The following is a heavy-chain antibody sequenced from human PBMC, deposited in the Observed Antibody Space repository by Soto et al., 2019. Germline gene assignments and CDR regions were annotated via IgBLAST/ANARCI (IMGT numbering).Heavy chain of an antibody. V-gene: IGHV4-39*01. CDR3: ARQPKTGDTDLWFDP. Sequence: QLQLLESGPGLVKASETLSLTCNVSGGSLSTSRSYWAWIRQPPGKGLEWLANIFYRWSTYYNPSPASRVTVSVDTSKNAFSLKLRSVTAADTAVYYCARQPKTGDTDLWFDPWGQGTLVTVSS. CDR2: IFYRWST. CDR1: GGSLSTSRSY. D-gene: IGHD2-21*01. J-gene: IGHJ5*02.